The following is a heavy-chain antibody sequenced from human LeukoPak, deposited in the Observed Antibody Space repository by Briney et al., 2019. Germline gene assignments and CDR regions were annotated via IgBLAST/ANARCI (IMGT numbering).Heavy chain of an antibody. Sequence: PGGSLRLSCAASGLTFSDYYMSWIRQPPGKGLEWIGEINHSGSINYNPSLKSRVAISVDTSKNQFSLKLSSVTAADTAVYYCARGRDFWSGANWFDPWGQGTLVTVSS. CDR3: ARGRDFWSGANWFDP. D-gene: IGHD3-3*01. CDR1: GLTFSDYY. CDR2: INHSGSI. J-gene: IGHJ5*02. V-gene: IGHV4-34*01.